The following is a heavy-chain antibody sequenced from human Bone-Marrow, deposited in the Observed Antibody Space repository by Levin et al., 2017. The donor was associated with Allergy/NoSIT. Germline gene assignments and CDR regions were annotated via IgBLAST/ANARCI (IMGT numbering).Heavy chain of an antibody. CDR1: GLSFSDYY. Sequence: PGGSLRLSCAASGLSFSDYYMSWIRQTPGKGLEYISYITSSGSTSFYADSVKGRFTISRDNAKNSLYLQMNSLRAEDTAVYYCAKFSVTDRYWYFDLWGRGTLVTVSS. J-gene: IGHJ2*01. V-gene: IGHV3-11*01. D-gene: IGHD2-21*02. CDR3: AKFSVTDRYWYFDL. CDR2: ITSSGSTS.